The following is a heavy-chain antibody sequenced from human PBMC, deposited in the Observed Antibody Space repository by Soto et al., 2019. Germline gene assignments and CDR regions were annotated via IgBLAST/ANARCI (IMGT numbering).Heavy chain of an antibody. V-gene: IGHV3-30*18. Sequence: GGSLRLSCAASGFTFSSYGMHWVRQAPGKGLEWVAVISYDGSNKYYADSVKGRFTISRDNSKNTLYLQMNSLRAEDTAVYYCAKVGFLGYCSSTSCSRNAYFDYWGQGTLVTVSS. CDR1: GFTFSSYG. CDR2: ISYDGSNK. D-gene: IGHD2-2*01. CDR3: AKVGFLGYCSSTSCSRNAYFDY. J-gene: IGHJ4*02.